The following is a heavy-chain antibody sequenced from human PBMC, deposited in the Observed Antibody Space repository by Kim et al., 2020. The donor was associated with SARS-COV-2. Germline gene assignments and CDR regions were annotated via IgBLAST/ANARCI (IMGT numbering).Heavy chain of an antibody. J-gene: IGHJ5*02. V-gene: IGHV4-59*13. CDR3: ARDERDSSGWANWFDP. D-gene: IGHD6-19*01. Sequence: SETLSLTCTVSGGPISSYYWSWIRQPPGKGLEWIGYIYYSGSTNYNPSLKSRVTISVDTSKNQFSLKLSSVTAADTAVYYCARDERDSSGWANWFDPWGQGTLVTVSS. CDR2: IYYSGST. CDR1: GGPISSYY.